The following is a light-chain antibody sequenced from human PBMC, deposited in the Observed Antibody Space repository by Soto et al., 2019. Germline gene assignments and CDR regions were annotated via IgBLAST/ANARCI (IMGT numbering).Light chain of an antibody. CDR1: QTVLNNY. CDR3: HQRSNWPLT. J-gene: IGKJ4*01. Sequence: EIVLTQSPGTLSLSPGERATLSCRASQTVLNNYLSWYQQKLGQAPRLLIYRASNRATGIPARFSGSGSGTDFTLTISSLEPEDFAVYFCHQRSNWPLTFGGGTKLEIK. V-gene: IGKV3-11*01. CDR2: RAS.